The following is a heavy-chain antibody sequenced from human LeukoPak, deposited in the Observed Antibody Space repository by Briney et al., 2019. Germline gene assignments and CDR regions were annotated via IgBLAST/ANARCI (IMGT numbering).Heavy chain of an antibody. CDR3: ATRLPFTGYEN. V-gene: IGHV3-48*03. CDR1: GGTLSTYE. CDR2: MSRTADRI. Sequence: PGGSLRLSCTIFGGTLSTYEFNWVRQAPGKRPEWISYMSRTADRIDHADSVKGRFTMSRDNAKSSVYLQMNSLRVDDTAIYYCATRLPFTGYENWGQGTLVTVSS. J-gene: IGHJ4*01. D-gene: IGHD5-12*01.